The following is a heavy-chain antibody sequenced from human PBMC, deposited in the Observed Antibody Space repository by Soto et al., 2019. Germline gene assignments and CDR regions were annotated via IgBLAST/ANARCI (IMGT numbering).Heavy chain of an antibody. D-gene: IGHD6-19*01. CDR3: ASPALYEQWLVLPDPHDAFDI. J-gene: IGHJ3*02. V-gene: IGHV3-11*01. CDR1: GFTFSDYY. Sequence: GGSLRLSCAASGFTFSDYYMSWIRQAPGKGLEWVSYISSSGSTIYYADSVKGRFIISRDNAKNSLYLQMNSLRAEDTAVYYCASPALYEQWLVLPDPHDAFDIWGQGTMVTVSS. CDR2: ISSSGSTI.